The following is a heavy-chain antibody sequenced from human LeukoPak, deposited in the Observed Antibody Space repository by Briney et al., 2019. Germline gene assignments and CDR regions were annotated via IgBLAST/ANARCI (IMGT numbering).Heavy chain of an antibody. CDR3: ARVVTAIHGSYYSHFDY. Sequence: GASVKVSCQASAHSFTDYYIHWVRQAPGQGLEWMGWINPKSGGTKYAQEFQGRVTMTRDTSISTAYMELTRLTSEDTAVYYCARVVTAIHGSYYSHFDYWGQGTLVTVSS. J-gene: IGHJ4*02. CDR2: INPKSGGT. D-gene: IGHD1-26*01. CDR1: AHSFTDYY. V-gene: IGHV1-2*02.